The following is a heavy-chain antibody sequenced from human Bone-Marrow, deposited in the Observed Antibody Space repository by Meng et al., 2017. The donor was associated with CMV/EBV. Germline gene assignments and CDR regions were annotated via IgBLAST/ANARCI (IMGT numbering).Heavy chain of an antibody. J-gene: IGHJ6*01. D-gene: IGHD1-1*01. Sequence: GGSLRLSCAASGFTFSSYSMNWVRQAPGKGLEWVSSISSSSSYIYYADSVKGRFTISRDNAKNSLYLQMNSLRAEDTAVYYCARVISLEPTPSFYYYYGMDVWGQGTTVTGSS. CDR3: ARVISLEPTPSFYYYYGMDV. CDR2: ISSSSSYI. V-gene: IGHV3-21*01. CDR1: GFTFSSYS.